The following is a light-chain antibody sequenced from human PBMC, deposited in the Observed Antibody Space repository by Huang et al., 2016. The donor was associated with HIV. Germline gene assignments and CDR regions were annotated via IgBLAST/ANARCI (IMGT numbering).Light chain of an antibody. Sequence: AIRITQSPSSLSASTGDKVTISCRASTDINDYVAWYQQKPGKAPNLLLYTASTLQNGGPSRFSGSGSGRDFTLTINCLQSEDCATYYCQQYDTSPWTFGQGTKVEIK. V-gene: IGKV1-8*01. CDR1: TDINDY. J-gene: IGKJ1*01. CDR3: QQYDTSPWT. CDR2: TAS.